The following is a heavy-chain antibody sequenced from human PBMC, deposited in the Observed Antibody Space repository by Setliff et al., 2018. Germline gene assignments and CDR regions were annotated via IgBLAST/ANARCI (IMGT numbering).Heavy chain of an antibody. CDR1: GYDFSMYW. V-gene: IGHV5-51*01. Sequence: GESLTISCQGSGYDFSMYWIGWVRQMPGKGLEWMGIISPEDSDVRYSPSFQGHVTISADKSVNMVYLQWSSLKASDTAIYYCARSRRDGYDSRGHYYGGPLYFDFWGQGTLVTVSP. CDR2: ISPEDSDV. D-gene: IGHD3-22*01. J-gene: IGHJ4*02. CDR3: ARSRRDGYDSRGHYYGGPLYFDF.